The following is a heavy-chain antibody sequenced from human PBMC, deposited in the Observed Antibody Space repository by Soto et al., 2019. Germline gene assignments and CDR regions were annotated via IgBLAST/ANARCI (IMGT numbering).Heavy chain of an antibody. CDR2: ISYDGSNK. D-gene: IGHD6-19*01. CDR1: GFTFSSYA. J-gene: IGHJ3*02. V-gene: IGHV3-30-3*01. CDR3: ARPEYSSGWGVMADLTVDI. Sequence: QVQLVESGGGVVQPGRSLRLSCAASGFTFSSYAMHWVRQAPGKGLEWVAVISYDGSNKYYADSVKGRFTISRDNSKNTLYLQMNGLRAEDTAVYYCARPEYSSGWGVMADLTVDIWGQGTMVTVSS.